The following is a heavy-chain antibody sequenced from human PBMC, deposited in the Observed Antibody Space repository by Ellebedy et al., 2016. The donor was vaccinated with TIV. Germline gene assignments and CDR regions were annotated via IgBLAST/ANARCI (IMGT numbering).Heavy chain of an antibody. Sequence: GGSLRLSCAASGFTFSNAWMSWVRQAPRKGLEWVGRIKSKTDGGTTDYAAPVKGRFSISRDDSKNTLYLQMNSLKTEDTAVYYCTTERYSGYDERNDAFDIWGQGTMVTVSS. J-gene: IGHJ3*02. CDR3: TTERYSGYDERNDAFDI. CDR1: GFTFSNAW. V-gene: IGHV3-15*01. D-gene: IGHD5-12*01. CDR2: IKSKTDGGTT.